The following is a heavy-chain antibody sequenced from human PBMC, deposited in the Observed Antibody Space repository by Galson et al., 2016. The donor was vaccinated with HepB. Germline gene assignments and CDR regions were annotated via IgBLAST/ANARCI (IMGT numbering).Heavy chain of an antibody. V-gene: IGHV4-39*07. Sequence: SETLSLTCTVSDGSISSSSFSWGWIRQPPGKGLEWIGTVYRGKTYYNSSLEGRVTISVDTSKNLFSLDLTSVTAADTAVYYCARDRGSGGPEDYWGQGTLVSVSS. D-gene: IGHD6-19*01. CDR3: ARDRGSGGPEDY. CDR2: VYRGKT. J-gene: IGHJ4*02. CDR1: DGSISSSSFS.